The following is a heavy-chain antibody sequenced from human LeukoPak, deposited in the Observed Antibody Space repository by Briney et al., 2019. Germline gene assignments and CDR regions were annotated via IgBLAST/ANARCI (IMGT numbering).Heavy chain of an antibody. J-gene: IGHJ4*02. CDR1: GFTVSTNC. CDR2: ISSSSTYI. CDR3: ARAVAGFDY. V-gene: IGHV3-21*01. D-gene: IGHD6-19*01. Sequence: GGSLRLSCAASGFTVSTNCMNWVRQAPGKGLEWVSSISSSSTYIYYADSVKGRFTISRDNAKNSLYLQMNSLRAEDTAVYYCARAVAGFDYWGQGTLVTVSS.